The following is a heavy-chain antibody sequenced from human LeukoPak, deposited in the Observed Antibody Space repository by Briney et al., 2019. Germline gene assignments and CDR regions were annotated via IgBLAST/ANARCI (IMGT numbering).Heavy chain of an antibody. D-gene: IGHD1-1*01. CDR1: GFTFSSYA. V-gene: IGHV3-23*01. Sequence: GGSLRLSCAASGFTFSSYAMSWVRQAPGKGLEWVSAISGSGGSTYYADSVKGRFTISRDNAKNSLYLQMNSLRAEDTAVYYCARVVNGDGFAFDIWGQGTMVTVSS. J-gene: IGHJ3*02. CDR3: ARVVNGDGFAFDI. CDR2: ISGSGGST.